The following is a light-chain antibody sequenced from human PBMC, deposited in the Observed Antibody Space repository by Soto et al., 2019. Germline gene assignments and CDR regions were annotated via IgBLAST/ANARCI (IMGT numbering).Light chain of an antibody. CDR3: QQYGSSRFT. J-gene: IGKJ3*01. CDR1: QSISSSY. CDR2: GAS. V-gene: IGKV3-20*01. Sequence: EIVLTQSPGTLSLSPGERATLSCRASQSISSSYLAWYQQKPGQAPRLLVYGASSRATGIPVRFSGSGSGTDCTLTISRLEPEDFAVYYCQQYGSSRFTFGPGTKVDIK.